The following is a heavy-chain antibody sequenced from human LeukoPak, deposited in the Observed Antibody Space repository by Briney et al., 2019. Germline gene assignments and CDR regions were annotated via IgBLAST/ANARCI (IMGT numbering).Heavy chain of an antibody. CDR1: GGTFSSYA. V-gene: IGHV1-69*13. D-gene: IGHD2-2*01. CDR3: AREEGLFVVVPAAPNWFDP. Sequence: SVKVSCKASGGTFSSYAISWVRQAPGQGLEWMGGIIPIFGTANYAQKFQGRVTITADESASTAYMELSSLRSEDTAVYYCAREEGLFVVVPAAPNWFDPWGQGTLVTVSS. J-gene: IGHJ5*02. CDR2: IIPIFGTA.